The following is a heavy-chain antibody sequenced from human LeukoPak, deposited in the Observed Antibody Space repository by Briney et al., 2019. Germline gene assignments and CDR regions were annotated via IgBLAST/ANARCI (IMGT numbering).Heavy chain of an antibody. J-gene: IGHJ6*03. D-gene: IGHD3-3*01. CDR3: ARDSGYYDFWSGYQPHYYYYYMDV. V-gene: IGHV4-59*01. CDR1: GGSISSYY. CDR2: IYYSGST. Sequence: SETLSLTCTVSGGSISSYYWSWIRQPPGKGLEGIGYIYYSGSTNYNPSLKSRVTISVDTSKNQFSLKLSSVTAADTAVYYCARDSGYYDFWSGYQPHYYYYYMDVWGKGTTVTVSS.